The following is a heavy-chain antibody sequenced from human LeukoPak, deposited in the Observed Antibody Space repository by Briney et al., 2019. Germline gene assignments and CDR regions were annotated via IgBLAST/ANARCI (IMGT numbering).Heavy chain of an antibody. Sequence: PSETLSLTCTVSGGSMSSNTYYWGWIRQPPGKGLEWIGTIYYSGSTYYNPSLKSRVTISADTSKNQFSLKLSSVTAADTAVYYCASSSRLYYYYYMDVWGKGTTVTVSS. CDR2: IYYSGST. CDR1: GGSMSSNTYY. CDR3: ASSSRLYYYYYMDV. D-gene: IGHD6-13*01. J-gene: IGHJ6*03. V-gene: IGHV4-39*01.